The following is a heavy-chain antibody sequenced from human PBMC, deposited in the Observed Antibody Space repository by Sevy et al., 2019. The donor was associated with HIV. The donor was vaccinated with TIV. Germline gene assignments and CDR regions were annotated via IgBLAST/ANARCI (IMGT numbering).Heavy chain of an antibody. D-gene: IGHD4-17*01. CDR1: GFTFSDYY. CDR3: ARDHVKDGDLGDYYYYAMDV. J-gene: IGHJ6*02. CDR2: ISGSDNII. V-gene: IGHV3-11*01. Sequence: GGSLRLSCAASGFTFSDYYMSWIRQAPGKGLEWLSYISGSDNIIYYADSARGRFTISRDNVKNSLYLQMNSLRAEDTAVYYCARDHVKDGDLGDYYYYAMDVWGQGTSVTVSS.